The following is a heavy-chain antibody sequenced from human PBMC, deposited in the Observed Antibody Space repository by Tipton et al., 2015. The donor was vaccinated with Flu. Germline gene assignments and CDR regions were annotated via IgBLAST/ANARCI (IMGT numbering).Heavy chain of an antibody. CDR2: INPDGSAS. J-gene: IGHJ6*02. Sequence: SLRLSCAASGFTFSNIWMTWVRQAPGGGLEWVANINPDGSASQYVDSLKGRFTMSRDNAKNSLYLQLNSLKAEDTAVYYCASHRVWPFDVWGQGTTVTVSS. CDR1: GFTFSNIW. V-gene: IGHV3-7*01. CDR3: ASHRVWPFDV. D-gene: IGHD3-16*01.